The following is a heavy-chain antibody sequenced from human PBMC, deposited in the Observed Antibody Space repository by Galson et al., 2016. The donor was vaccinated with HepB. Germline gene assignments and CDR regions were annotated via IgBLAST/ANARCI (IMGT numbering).Heavy chain of an antibody. Sequence: ETLSLTCTVSGGSISPFFWSWIRQPPGKGLEWIAYIYYSGTTNYNPSLNSRVTISLYTSKSQFSLKVTSVTAADTAVYYCARSYGGYAFDIWGQGTMVTVSS. CDR1: GGSISPFF. V-gene: IGHV4-59*01. CDR2: IYYSGTT. J-gene: IGHJ3*02. D-gene: IGHD4-23*01. CDR3: ARSYGGYAFDI.